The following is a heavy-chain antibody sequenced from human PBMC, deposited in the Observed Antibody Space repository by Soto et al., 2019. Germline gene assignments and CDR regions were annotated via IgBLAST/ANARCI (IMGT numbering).Heavy chain of an antibody. Sequence: QVQLQQWGAGLLKPSETLSLTCAVYGGSFSGYYWSWIRQPPGKGLAWSGEINPSGSTNYNPSLKIRVTISVDTSKNQFYLKLSSVTAADTAVYYCARLKQLVRPYYYYYGMDVWGQGTTVTVSS. CDR3: ARLKQLVRPYYYYYGMDV. CDR2: INPSGST. J-gene: IGHJ6*02. D-gene: IGHD6-6*01. CDR1: GGSFSGYY. V-gene: IGHV4-34*01.